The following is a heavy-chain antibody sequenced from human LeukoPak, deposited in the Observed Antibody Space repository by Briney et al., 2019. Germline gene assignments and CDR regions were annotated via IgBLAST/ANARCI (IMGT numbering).Heavy chain of an antibody. D-gene: IGHD3-22*01. CDR2: ISYDGSNK. V-gene: IGHV3-30-3*01. Sequence: VAVISYDGSNKYYADSVKGRFTLSRDNSKNTLYLQMNSLRAEDTAVYYCARDHYHDSSAGMGEYWEQGRLVIVSS. J-gene: IGHJ4*02. CDR3: ARDHYHDSSAGMGEY.